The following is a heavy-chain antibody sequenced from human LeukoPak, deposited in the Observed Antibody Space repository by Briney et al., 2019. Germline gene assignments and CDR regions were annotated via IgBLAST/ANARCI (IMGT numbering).Heavy chain of an antibody. CDR1: GFTFTVHY. J-gene: IGHJ4*02. CDR2: INGNSGAT. CDR3: ARDFSWGVDY. D-gene: IGHD3-10*01. V-gene: IGHV1-2*02. Sequence: ASVNVSCKASGFTFTVHYMHWVRQAPGQGLEWMGWINGNSGATNYARNFQDRGTLTRDTSISTVYMELSRLRIDDTAVYYCARDFSWGVDYWGQGALVTVSS.